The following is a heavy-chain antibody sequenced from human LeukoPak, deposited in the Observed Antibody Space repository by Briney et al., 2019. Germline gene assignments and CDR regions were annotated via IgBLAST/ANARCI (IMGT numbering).Heavy chain of an antibody. V-gene: IGHV3-48*04. CDR2: ISSSSSTI. J-gene: IGHJ6*02. D-gene: IGHD6-13*01. CDR3: AGPPIAAAGTYYYYYGMDV. CDR1: GFTFSSYA. Sequence: PGGSLKLSWAASGFTFSSYAMSWVRQAPGKGLEWVSYISSSSSTIYYADSVRGRFTISRDNAKNSLYLQMNSLRAEDTAVYYCAGPPIAAAGTYYYYYGMDVWGQGTTVTVSS.